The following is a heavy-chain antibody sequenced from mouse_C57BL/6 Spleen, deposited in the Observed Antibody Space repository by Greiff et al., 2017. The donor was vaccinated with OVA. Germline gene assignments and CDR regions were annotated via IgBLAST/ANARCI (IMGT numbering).Heavy chain of an antibody. CDR2: IDPETGGT. J-gene: IGHJ2*01. CDR1: GYTFTDYE. CDR3: TRYIPHFDY. Sequence: VQLQESGAELVRPGASVTLSCKASGYTFTDYEMHWVKQTPVHGLEWIGAIDPETGGTAYNQKFKGKAILTADKSSSTAYMELRSLTSEDSAVYYCTRYIPHFDYWGQGTTLTVSS. D-gene: IGHD1-3*01. V-gene: IGHV1-15*01.